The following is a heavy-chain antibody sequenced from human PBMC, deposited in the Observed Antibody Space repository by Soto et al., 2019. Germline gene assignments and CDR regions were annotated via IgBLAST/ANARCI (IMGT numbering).Heavy chain of an antibody. Sequence: AAVKCSFKASAYTFSDCFMHWLRQAPVQGLEWVGLINPSGGATSYPQKFQGSVSLTVDTSTSTFYMELRSRRSDETAVYYCERGRQNWSRNDAFDIWGQGTVVTVSS. CDR1: AYTFSDCF. V-gene: IGHV1-46*01. CDR3: ERGRQNWSRNDAFDI. D-gene: IGHD3-3*01. J-gene: IGHJ3*02. CDR2: INPSGGAT.